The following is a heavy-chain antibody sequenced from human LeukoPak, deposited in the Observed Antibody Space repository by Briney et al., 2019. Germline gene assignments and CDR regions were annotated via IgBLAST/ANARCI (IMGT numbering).Heavy chain of an antibody. Sequence: GGSLRLSCAASGFTFSSYSMNWVRQAPGKGLKWVSYISSSSSTIYYADSVKGRFTVPRDNAKNSLYLPMNSLRAEDTAVFYYARVRARRRWYHWFDPRGQRTLVTVSS. D-gene: IGHD6-13*01. CDR2: ISSSSSTI. CDR3: ARVRARRRWYHWFDP. CDR1: GFTFSSYS. J-gene: IGHJ5*02. V-gene: IGHV3-48*01.